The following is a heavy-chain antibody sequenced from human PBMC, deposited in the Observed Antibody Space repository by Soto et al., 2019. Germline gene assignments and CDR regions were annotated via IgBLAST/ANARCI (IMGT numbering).Heavy chain of an antibody. CDR3: ARGATLLAPIPLFDY. Sequence: HAGSLGLCRAASGVTFSGYSRSWVRQAPGKGLEWVSSISSSSSYICYADSVKGRFTISRDNAKNSLYLQMNSLRAEDTAVYYCARGATLLAPIPLFDYWGQGTLVTVSS. D-gene: IGHD3-3*02. V-gene: IGHV3-21*01. J-gene: IGHJ4*02. CDR1: GVTFSGYS. CDR2: ISSSSSYI.